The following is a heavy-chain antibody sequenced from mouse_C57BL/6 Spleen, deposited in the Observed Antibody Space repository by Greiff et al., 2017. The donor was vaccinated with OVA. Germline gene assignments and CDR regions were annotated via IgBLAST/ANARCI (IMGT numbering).Heavy chain of an antibody. CDR2: ISYDGSN. D-gene: IGHD2-4*01. V-gene: IGHV3-6*01. Sequence: EVKLMESGPGLVKPSQSLSLTCSVTGYSITSGYYWNWIRQFPGNKLEWMGYISYDGSNNYNPSLKNRISITRDTSKNQFFLKLNSVTTEDTATYYCASRGELRRGVSYAMDYWGQGTSVTVSS. CDR3: ASRGELRRGVSYAMDY. J-gene: IGHJ4*01. CDR1: GYSITSGYY.